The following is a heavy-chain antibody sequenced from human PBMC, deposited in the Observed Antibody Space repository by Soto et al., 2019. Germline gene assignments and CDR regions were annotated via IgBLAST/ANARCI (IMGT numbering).Heavy chain of an antibody. V-gene: IGHV4-39*07. CDR2: INHSGST. J-gene: IGHJ6*03. D-gene: IGHD5-18*01. CDR1: GGSFSGRDDY. Sequence: SETLSLTWTVSGGSFSGRDDYWAWIRQPPGKGLEWIGGINHSGSTYYKPSLKSRVTISVDTSKNQFSLKLSSVTAADTAVYYCARGYSYGLRPLSRPTIYYYLDVWGKGTTVTVSS. CDR3: ARGYSYGLRPLSRPTIYYYLDV.